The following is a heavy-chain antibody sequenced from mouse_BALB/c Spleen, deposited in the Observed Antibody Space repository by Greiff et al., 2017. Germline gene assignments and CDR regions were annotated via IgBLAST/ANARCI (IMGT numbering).Heavy chain of an antibody. CDR3: ARDQGDYGSGTWFAY. J-gene: IGHJ3*01. Sequence: EVQLVESGGGLVQPGGSRKLSCAASGFTFSDYGMAWVRQAPGKGPEWVAFISNLAYSIYYADTVTGRFTISRENAKNTLYLEMSSLRSEDTAMYYCARDQGDYGSGTWFAYWGQGTLVTVSA. D-gene: IGHD1-1*01. CDR2: ISNLAYSI. CDR1: GFTFSDYG. V-gene: IGHV5-15*02.